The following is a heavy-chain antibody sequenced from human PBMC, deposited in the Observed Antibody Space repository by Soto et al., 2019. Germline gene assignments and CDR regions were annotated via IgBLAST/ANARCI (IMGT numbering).Heavy chain of an antibody. V-gene: IGHV5-51*01. J-gene: IGHJ4*02. CDR1: GYKFTNYW. CDR2: INPADSDM. CDR3: ARQTSLFGELSLDY. Sequence: GESLKISCQTSGYKFTNYWITWVRQVPGKGLEWVAIINPADSDMRYGPSFQGHVTVSADRSDNTVYLNWGSLKASDTAIYFCARQTSLFGELSLDYWGQGTQVTV. D-gene: IGHD3-10*02.